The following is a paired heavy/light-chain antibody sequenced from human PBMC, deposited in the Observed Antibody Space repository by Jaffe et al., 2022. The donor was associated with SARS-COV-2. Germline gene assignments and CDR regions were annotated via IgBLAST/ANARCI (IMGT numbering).Heavy chain of an antibody. D-gene: IGHD2-15*01. Sequence: EVQLVESGGGLVQPGGSLRLSCAASGFIFSGYSMNWVRQAPGEGLEWVSYISSGSPTVHYAASVKGRFTVSRDSAKSSLYLQMNSLRAEDTAVYFCARLGYCTGGSCPTDFWGQGTLVTVSS. CDR3: ARLGYCTGGSCPTDF. V-gene: IGHV3-48*01. J-gene: IGHJ4*02. CDR2: ISSGSPTV. CDR1: GFIFSGYS.
Light chain of an antibody. Sequence: QSVLTQPPSVSGAPGQRVTISCTGSSSNIGAGYDVHWYQQLPGTAPKLLIYGNTNRPSGVPDRFSGSKSGTSASLAITGLQAEDEADYYCQSYDISLRVLFGGGTKLTVL. CDR3: QSYDISLRVL. J-gene: IGLJ2*01. V-gene: IGLV1-40*01. CDR2: GNT. CDR1: SSNIGAGYD.